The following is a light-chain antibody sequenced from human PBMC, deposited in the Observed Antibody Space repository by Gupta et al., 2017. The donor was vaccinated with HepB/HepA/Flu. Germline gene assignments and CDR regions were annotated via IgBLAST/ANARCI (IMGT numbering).Light chain of an antibody. V-gene: IGKV3-20*01. CDR3: QQDGSSPYT. CDR1: QSVSSSY. CDR2: GAS. J-gene: IGKJ3*01. Sequence: EIVLTQSPGTLSLSPGERATLSCRASQSVSSSYLAWYQQKPGQAPRLLIYGASIRATGIPDRFSGSGSGTDFTLTISMLDPEDFAVYYCQQDGSSPYTFGHGTKVDIK.